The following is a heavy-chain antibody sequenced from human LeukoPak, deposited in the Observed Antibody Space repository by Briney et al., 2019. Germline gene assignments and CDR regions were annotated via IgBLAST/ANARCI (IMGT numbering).Heavy chain of an antibody. CDR2: IYYSGST. Sequence: SETLSLTCTVSGGSISSSSYYWGWIRQPPGKGLEWIGSIYYSGSTYYNPSLKSRVTISVDTSKNQFSLKLSSVTAADTAVYYCAKDIDPYYYDSSSFDYWGQGTLVTVSS. CDR3: AKDIDPYYYDSSSFDY. V-gene: IGHV4-39*02. CDR1: GGSISSSSYY. D-gene: IGHD3-22*01. J-gene: IGHJ4*02.